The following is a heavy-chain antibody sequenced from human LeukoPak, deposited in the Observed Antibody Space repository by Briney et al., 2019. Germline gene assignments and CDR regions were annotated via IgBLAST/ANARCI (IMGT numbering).Heavy chain of an antibody. D-gene: IGHD5-18*01. V-gene: IGHV3-7*01. CDR1: GFTFSNYA. Sequence: GGSLRLSCEASGFTFSNYAMAWVRQAPGKGLEWVANIKKDGSEKYYVDSVKGRFTISRDNAKTSLYLQMNSLRAEDTAVYYCARHLSGVTGYTYGRGIDYWGQGTLVTVSS. J-gene: IGHJ4*02. CDR3: ARHLSGVTGYTYGRGIDY. CDR2: IKKDGSEK.